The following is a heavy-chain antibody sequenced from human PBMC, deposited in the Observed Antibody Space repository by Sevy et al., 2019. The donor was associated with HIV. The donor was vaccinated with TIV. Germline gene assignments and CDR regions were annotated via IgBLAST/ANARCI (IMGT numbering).Heavy chain of an antibody. V-gene: IGHV3-11*04. CDR1: GFTFSDYY. CDR3: ARARIAAAGTGNWFDP. CDR2: ISSSGSTI. Sequence: GGSLRLSCAASGFTFSDYYMSWIRQAPGKGLEWVSYISSSGSTIYYADSVKGRFTISRDNAKNSLYLQMNSLRAEDTAVYYCARARIAAAGTGNWFDPWGQGTLVTVSS. D-gene: IGHD6-13*01. J-gene: IGHJ5*02.